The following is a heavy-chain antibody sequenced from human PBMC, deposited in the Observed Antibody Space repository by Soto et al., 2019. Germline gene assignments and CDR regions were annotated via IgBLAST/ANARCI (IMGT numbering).Heavy chain of an antibody. V-gene: IGHV3-23*01. CDR2: ISSSGGIP. D-gene: IGHD4-17*01. J-gene: IGHJ4*02. CDR3: AKVNSIVGDGDHDY. Sequence: EVQLLESGGGSVQPGGSLRLSCAASGFTFTTYALSWVRQPPGKGLEWVSGISSSGGIPYYADSVKGRFTISRDQSKKTVYLQMNSLRAEDTALYYCAKVNSIVGDGDHDYWGQGTLVSVSS. CDR1: GFTFTTYA.